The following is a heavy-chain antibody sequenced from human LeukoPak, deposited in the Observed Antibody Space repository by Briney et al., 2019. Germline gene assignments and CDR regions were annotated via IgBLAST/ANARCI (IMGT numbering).Heavy chain of an antibody. Sequence: ASVKVSCKASGYTFTGYYMHWVRQAPGQGLEWVGWINPNSGGTNYAQKFQGRVTMTRDTSNSTAYMELSRPRSDDTAVYYCARDWDHNGDYDYWGQGTLVTVSS. CDR1: GYTFTGYY. J-gene: IGHJ4*02. D-gene: IGHD4-17*01. V-gene: IGHV1-2*02. CDR3: ARDWDHNGDYDY. CDR2: INPNSGGT.